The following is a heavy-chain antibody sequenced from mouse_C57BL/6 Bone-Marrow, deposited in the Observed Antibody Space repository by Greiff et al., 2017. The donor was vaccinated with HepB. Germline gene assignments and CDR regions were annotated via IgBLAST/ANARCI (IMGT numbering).Heavy chain of an antibody. J-gene: IGHJ2*01. CDR3: ARKDYGNYVDY. D-gene: IGHD2-1*01. Sequence: EVKLMESGPGLVKPSQSLSLPCSVTGYSITSGYYCTWLRPFPGNNLEWMGYLSYDGSNNYNPSLKNRISITRDTSKNKFFLKLNSVTTEDTATYYCARKDYGNYVDYWGQGTTLTVSS. V-gene: IGHV3-6*01. CDR2: LSYDGSN. CDR1: GYSITSGYY.